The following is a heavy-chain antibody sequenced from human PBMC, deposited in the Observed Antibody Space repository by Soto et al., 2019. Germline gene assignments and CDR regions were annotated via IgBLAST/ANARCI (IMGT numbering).Heavy chain of an antibody. J-gene: IGHJ1*01. CDR3: TRPGYYDSSGY. V-gene: IGHV3-73*01. D-gene: IGHD3-22*01. Sequence: HPGGSLRLSCAASGFTFSGSAMHWVRQASGKGLEWVGRIRSKANSYATAYAASVKGRFTISRDDSKNTAYLQMNSLKTEDTAVYYCTRPGYYDSSGYWGQGTLVTVSS. CDR1: GFTFSGSA. CDR2: IRSKANSYAT.